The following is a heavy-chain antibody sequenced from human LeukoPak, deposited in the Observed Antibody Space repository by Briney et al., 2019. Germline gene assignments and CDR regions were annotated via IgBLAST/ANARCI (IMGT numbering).Heavy chain of an antibody. CDR2: TSSSSSTI. CDR3: ARARGTGWYFDL. D-gene: IGHD2-15*01. CDR1: GFTFSTYA. J-gene: IGHJ2*01. Sequence: GGSLRLSCAASGFTFSTYALRRVRQAPGKGLEWVSYTSSSSSTIKYADSVRGRFTISRDNAENSLYLQMNSLRDEDTAVYYCARARGTGWYFDLWGRGTLVTVSS. V-gene: IGHV3-48*02.